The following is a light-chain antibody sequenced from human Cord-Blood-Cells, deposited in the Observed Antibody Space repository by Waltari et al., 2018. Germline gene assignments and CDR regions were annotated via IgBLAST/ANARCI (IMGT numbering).Light chain of an antibody. J-gene: IGLJ3*02. Sequence: QSALTQPASVSGSPGQSITIPCTGTSSDVGSYNLVSWYQQHPGKAPKLMIYEGSKRPSGVSNRVSGSKSGNTASLTISALQAEDAADYYCCSYAGSSTWVFGGGTKLTVL. V-gene: IGLV2-23*01. CDR2: EGS. CDR1: SSDVGSYNL. CDR3: CSYAGSSTWV.